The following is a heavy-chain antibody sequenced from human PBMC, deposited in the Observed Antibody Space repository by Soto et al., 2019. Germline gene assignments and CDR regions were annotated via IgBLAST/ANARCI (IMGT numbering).Heavy chain of an antibody. CDR3: ERPMVTTDVCFYCGMAV. CDR2: ISGSGGRT. V-gene: IGHV3-23*01. D-gene: IGHD2-21*02. CDR1: GFTFSSYA. J-gene: IGHJ6*02. Sequence: EVQLLESGGGLVQPGGSLRLSCAASGFTFSSYAMSWVRQAPGKGLEWVSAISGSGGRTYYADSVKGRFTISRDNSKNTLYRQMNSLRGEETGVYDCERPMVTTDVCFYCGMAVWGQGTTVTVS.